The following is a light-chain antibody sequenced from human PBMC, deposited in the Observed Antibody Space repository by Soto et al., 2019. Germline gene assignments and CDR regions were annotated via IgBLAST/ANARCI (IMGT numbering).Light chain of an antibody. CDR2: GAS. CDR3: QQYASSSRT. CDR1: QSVSSY. J-gene: IGKJ1*01. V-gene: IGKV3-20*01. Sequence: DIVLTQSPGTLSLSPGERATLSCRASQSVSSYLVWYQQKPGQAPRLLIYGASSRATGIPDRFSGSGSGTDFTLTISRLEPKDFAVYYCQQYASSSRTFGQGTKVEIK.